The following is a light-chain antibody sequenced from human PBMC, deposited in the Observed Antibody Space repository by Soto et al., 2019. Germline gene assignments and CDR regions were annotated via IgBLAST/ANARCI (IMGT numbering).Light chain of an antibody. Sequence: EIVLTQSPGTLSLSPGERATLSCRASQSIRNFLAWYQQKPGQAPRLLIYDASNRATGTPPRFSGSGSGTDFTLAISGLEPEDLAVYYCQQRYNWPWTFGQGTKVDIK. J-gene: IGKJ1*01. CDR1: QSIRNF. V-gene: IGKV3-11*01. CDR3: QQRYNWPWT. CDR2: DAS.